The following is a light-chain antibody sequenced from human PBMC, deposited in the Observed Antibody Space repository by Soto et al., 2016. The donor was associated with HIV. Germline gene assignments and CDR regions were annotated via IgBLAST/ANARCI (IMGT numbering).Light chain of an antibody. CDR2: TAS. CDR1: QGISNS. CDR3: QQYYNTPFT. J-gene: IGKJ3*01. V-gene: IGKV1-NL1*01. Sequence: DIQMTQSPSSLSASVGDRVTTTCRASQGISNSLVWYQQKPGKAPKLLLNTASTLESGVPSRFSGSGSGTAYTLTISSLQPADFATYYCQQYYNTPFTFGPGTKVEI.